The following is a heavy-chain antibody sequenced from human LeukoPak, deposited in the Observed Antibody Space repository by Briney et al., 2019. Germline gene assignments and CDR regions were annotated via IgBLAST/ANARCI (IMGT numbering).Heavy chain of an antibody. V-gene: IGHV1-3*01. D-gene: IGHD3-10*01. CDR3: ARNYYGSGSYYGGASP. CDR1: GYTFTSYA. J-gene: IGHJ5*02. CDR2: INAGNGNT. Sequence: ASVKVSCKASGYTFTSYAMHWVRQAPGQRLEWMGWINAGNGNTKYSQKFQGRVTITRDTSASTAYMELSSLRSEDTAVYYCARNYYGSGSYYGGASPWGQGTLVTVSS.